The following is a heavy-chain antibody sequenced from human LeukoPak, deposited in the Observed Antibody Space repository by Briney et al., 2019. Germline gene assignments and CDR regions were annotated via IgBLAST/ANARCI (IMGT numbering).Heavy chain of an antibody. CDR2: TYISGRS. V-gene: IGHV4-59*02. CDR3: ATFSYYYDSNGYHDALDI. CDR1: RASVSSYY. Sequence: PSETLSLTCSVSRASVSSYYWTWIRQPPGKGLEWIGYTYISGRSNYNPSLKSRVTMSVDTSKNQFSLKLTSVTAADTAVYYCATFSYYYDSNGYHDALDIWGQGTMVTVPS. J-gene: IGHJ3*02. D-gene: IGHD3-22*01.